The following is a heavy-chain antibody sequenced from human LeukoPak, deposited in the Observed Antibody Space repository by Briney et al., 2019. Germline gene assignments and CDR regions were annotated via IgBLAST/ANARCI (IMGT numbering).Heavy chain of an antibody. CDR3: ARSWFSGSYYFDY. Sequence: FQGRVTITRDTSASTAYMELSSLRSEDTAVYYCARSWFSGSYYFDYWGQGTLVTVSS. D-gene: IGHD1-26*01. J-gene: IGHJ4*02. V-gene: IGHV1-3*01.